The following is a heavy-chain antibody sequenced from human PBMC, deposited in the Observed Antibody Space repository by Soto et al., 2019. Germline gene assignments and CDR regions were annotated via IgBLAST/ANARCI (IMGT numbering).Heavy chain of an antibody. J-gene: IGHJ4*02. CDR3: SRGILV. CDR1: GGSINSGGYC. Sequence: QVQLQESGPGLVKPSQTLSLTCTVSGGSINSGGYCWSWIRQHPGKGLDWIGCISYGGSTSYNPSLKSRVTLFVDTSKNKFSLKRTSVTAAATAVYYCSRGILVWGQGALITVSS. V-gene: IGHV4-31*03. CDR2: ISYGGST. D-gene: IGHD5-18*01.